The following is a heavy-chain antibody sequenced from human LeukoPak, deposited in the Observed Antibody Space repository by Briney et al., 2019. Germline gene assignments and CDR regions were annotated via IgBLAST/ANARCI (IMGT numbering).Heavy chain of an antibody. V-gene: IGHV1-69*02. CDR3: APGEDCSSTSCYTPFDY. CDR1: GGTFSSYT. CDR2: IIPIIGIA. D-gene: IGHD2-2*02. Sequence: SVKVSCKASGGTFSSYTISWVRQAPGQELEWMGRIIPIIGIANYAQKFQGRVTTTADKSTSTAYMELGSLRSEDTAVYYCAPGEDCSSTSCYTPFDYWGQGTLVTVSS. J-gene: IGHJ4*02.